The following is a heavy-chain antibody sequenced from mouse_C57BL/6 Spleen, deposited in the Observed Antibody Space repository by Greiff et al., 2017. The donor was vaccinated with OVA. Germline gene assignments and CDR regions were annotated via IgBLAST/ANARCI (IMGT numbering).Heavy chain of an antibody. CDR2: IYPGDGDN. J-gene: IGHJ4*01. CDR3: ARDYGSRASLIDY. Sequence: VQLQQSGPELVKPGASVKISCKASGYAFSSSWMNWVKQRPGKGLEWIGRIYPGDGDNNYNGKCKGKATLTADKSSSTAYMQSSSLTSEDSAFYFCARDYGSRASLIDYWGQGTSVTVSS. V-gene: IGHV1-82*01. CDR1: GYAFSSSW. D-gene: IGHD1-1*01.